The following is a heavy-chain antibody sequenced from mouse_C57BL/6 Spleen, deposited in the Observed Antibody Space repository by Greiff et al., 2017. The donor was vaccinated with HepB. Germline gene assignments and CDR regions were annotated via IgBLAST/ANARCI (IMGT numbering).Heavy chain of an antibody. CDR2: IHPNSGST. V-gene: IGHV1-64*01. Sequence: QVQLQQPGAELVKPGASVNFSCKAFGYTFTSYWMHWVKQRPGQGLEWIGMIHPNSGSTNYNEKFKSKATLTVDKSSSTAYMQLSSLTSEDSAVYYCARTHGGYYAMDYWGQRTSVTVSS. CDR3: ARTHGGYYAMDY. J-gene: IGHJ4*01. CDR1: GYTFTSYW.